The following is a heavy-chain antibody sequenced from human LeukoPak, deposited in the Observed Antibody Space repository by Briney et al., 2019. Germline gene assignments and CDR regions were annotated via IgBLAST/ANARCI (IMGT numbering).Heavy chain of an antibody. CDR2: IKQDGSEK. V-gene: IGHV3-7*01. D-gene: IGHD3-10*01. CDR3: ARTGTRGAIRGYYIDV. J-gene: IGHJ6*03. CDR1: GFTFSSYW. Sequence: PGGSLRLSCAASGFTFSSYWMSWVRQAPGKGLEWVANIKQDGSEKYYVDSVKGQFTISRDNAKNSLYLQMNSLRAEDTAVYYCARTGTRGAIRGYYIDVWGKGTTVTISS.